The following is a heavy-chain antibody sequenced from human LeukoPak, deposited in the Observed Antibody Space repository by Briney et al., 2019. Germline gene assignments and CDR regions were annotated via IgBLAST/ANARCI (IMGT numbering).Heavy chain of an antibody. D-gene: IGHD3-3*01. Sequence: ASVKVSCKASGYTFTSYDINWVRQATGQGLEWMGWMNPNSDNTGYAQKFQGRVTMTRNTSISTAYMELSSLRSEDTAVYYCAGSLSGYYPQYGMDVWGQGTTVTVSS. CDR3: AGSLSGYYPQYGMDV. CDR1: GYTFTSYD. CDR2: MNPNSDNT. J-gene: IGHJ6*02. V-gene: IGHV1-8*01.